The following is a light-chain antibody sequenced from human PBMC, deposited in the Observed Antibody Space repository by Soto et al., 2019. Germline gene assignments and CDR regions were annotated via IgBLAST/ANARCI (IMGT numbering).Light chain of an antibody. J-gene: IGLJ2*01. Sequence: QLVLTQSPSASASLGASVKLTCTLSSGHSNYAIAWHQQQSEKGPRYLMKLNSDGSHSKEDGIPARFSGSSSGAERYLTISSLQSEDEADYYCQTLGSGIVVFGGGTKLTVL. CDR3: QTLGSGIVV. CDR2: LNSDGSH. CDR1: SGHSNYA. V-gene: IGLV4-69*01.